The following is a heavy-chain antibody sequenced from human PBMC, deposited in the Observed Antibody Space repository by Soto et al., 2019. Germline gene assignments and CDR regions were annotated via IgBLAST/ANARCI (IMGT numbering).Heavy chain of an antibody. Sequence: ASVKVSCKASGYTFTSYYMHWVRQAPGQGLEWMGIINPSGGSTSYAQKFQGRVTMTRDTSTSTVYMELSSLRSEGTAVYYCARGGSRITIFGVVIGPNFDYWGQGTLVTVSS. CDR3: ARGGSRITIFGVVIGPNFDY. CDR2: INPSGGST. J-gene: IGHJ4*02. D-gene: IGHD3-3*01. CDR1: GYTFTSYY. V-gene: IGHV1-46*03.